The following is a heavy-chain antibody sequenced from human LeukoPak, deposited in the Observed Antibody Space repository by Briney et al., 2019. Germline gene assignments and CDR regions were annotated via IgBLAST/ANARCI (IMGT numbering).Heavy chain of an antibody. CDR2: IYYSGST. J-gene: IGHJ6*03. Sequence: SETLSLTCTVSGGSISSSSYYWGWIRQPPGKGLEWIGSIYYSGSTYYNPSLKSRVTISVDTSKNQFSLKLSSVTAADTAVYYCARDAMVRGVYYYYMDVWGKGTTVTISS. V-gene: IGHV4-39*07. CDR1: GGSISSSSYY. CDR3: ARDAMVRGVYYYYMDV. D-gene: IGHD3-10*01.